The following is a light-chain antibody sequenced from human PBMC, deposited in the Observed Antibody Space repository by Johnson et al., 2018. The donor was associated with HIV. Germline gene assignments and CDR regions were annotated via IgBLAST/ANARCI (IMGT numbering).Light chain of an antibody. J-gene: IGLJ1*01. CDR2: EDN. CDR1: SSDMGNYA. CDR3: GTWDSSLTGFV. Sequence: QSVLTQPPSVSAAPGQKVTISCSGSSSDMGNYAVSWYQQLPGTAPKLLIYEDNKRPSWIPDRFSASKSGTSATLAITGLQTGDEADYFCGTWDSSLTGFVFGPGTEVTVL. V-gene: IGLV1-51*02.